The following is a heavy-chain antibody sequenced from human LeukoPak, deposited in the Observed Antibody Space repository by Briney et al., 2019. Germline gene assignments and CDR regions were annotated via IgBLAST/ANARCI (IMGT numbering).Heavy chain of an antibody. CDR1: GFTFTTHD. CDR2: ISSSSRSL. CDR3: AREPPSGSWYGTCDY. Sequence: PGGSLRLSCAASGFTFTTHDMWWVRQAPGKGLEWVSFISSSSRSLYYADSVRGRFTISRDNAKNSLYLQMNSLRDEDTAVYYCAREPPSGSWYGTCDYWGQGTLVTVSS. J-gene: IGHJ4*02. V-gene: IGHV3-48*02. D-gene: IGHD6-13*01.